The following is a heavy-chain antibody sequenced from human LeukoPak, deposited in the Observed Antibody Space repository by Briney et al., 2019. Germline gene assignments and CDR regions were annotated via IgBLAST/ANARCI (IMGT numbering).Heavy chain of an antibody. CDR2: ISSSGSTI. D-gene: IGHD1-7*01. CDR1: GFTFSDYY. CDR3: ARGLSNWNYVGGCCSADY. V-gene: IGHV3-11*01. J-gene: IGHJ4*02. Sequence: GGSLRLSCAASGFTFSDYYMSWIRQAPGRGLEWVSYISSSGSTIYYADSVKGRFTISRDNAKNSLYLQMNSLRAEDTAVYYCARGLSNWNYVGGCCSADYWGQGTLVTVSS.